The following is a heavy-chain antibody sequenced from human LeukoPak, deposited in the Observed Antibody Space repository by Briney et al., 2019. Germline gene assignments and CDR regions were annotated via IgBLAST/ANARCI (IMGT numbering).Heavy chain of an antibody. CDR2: INPSGGST. CDR3: ARSPSTYSSSGYYYYYYMDV. D-gene: IGHD6-6*01. CDR1: GYTFTSYY. J-gene: IGHJ6*03. Sequence: ASVKVSCKASGYTFTSYYMHWVRQAPGQGLEWMGIINPSGGSTSYAQKFQGRVTITADESTSTAYMELSSLRSEDTAVYYCARSPSTYSSSGYYYYYYMDVWGKGTTVTVSS. V-gene: IGHV1-46*01.